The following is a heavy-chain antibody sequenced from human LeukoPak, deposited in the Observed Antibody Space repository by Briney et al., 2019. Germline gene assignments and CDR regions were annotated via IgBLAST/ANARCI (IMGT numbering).Heavy chain of an antibody. J-gene: IGHJ3*02. CDR1: GFTVSSNY. CDR3: ARGVGYCSSTCCEDAFDT. V-gene: IGHV3-53*01. Sequence: GGSLRLSCAASGFTVSSNYMSWVRQAPGKGLECVSVIYSGGRTYYADSVKGRFTISRDSSRNTLFLQMNNLRAEDTAVYYCARGVGYCSSTCCEDAFDTWGQGTMVTLSP. D-gene: IGHD2-2*03. CDR2: IYSGGRT.